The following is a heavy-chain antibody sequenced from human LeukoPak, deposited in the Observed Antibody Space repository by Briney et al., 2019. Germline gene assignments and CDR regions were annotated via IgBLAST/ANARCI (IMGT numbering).Heavy chain of an antibody. CDR3: ARDTKYAFDN. CDR2: ISDSSSYT. CDR1: GFTFSSYS. J-gene: IGHJ4*02. Sequence: GGSLRLSCAASGFTFSSYSMNWVRQAPGKGLEWVSCISDSSSYTYFTDSVKGRFTISRDNAKNSLYLQMNSLRAEDTAVYYCARDTKYAFDNWGQGTLVTVSS. D-gene: IGHD2-2*01. V-gene: IGHV3-21*01.